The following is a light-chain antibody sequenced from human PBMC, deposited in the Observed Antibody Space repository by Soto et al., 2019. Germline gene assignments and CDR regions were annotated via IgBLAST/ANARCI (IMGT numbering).Light chain of an antibody. CDR1: QSISSW. V-gene: IGKV1-5*03. CDR3: QQYNSYVTWT. Sequence: DIQMTQSPSTLSASVGDRVTITCRASQSISSWLAWYQQKPGKAPKLLIYKAASLESWVPSRFSGSGSGTEFTLTISSLQPDDFATYYCQQYNSYVTWTFGQGTKVEIK. J-gene: IGKJ1*01. CDR2: KAA.